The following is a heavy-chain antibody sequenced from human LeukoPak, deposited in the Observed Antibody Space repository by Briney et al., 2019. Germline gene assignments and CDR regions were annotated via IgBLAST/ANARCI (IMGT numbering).Heavy chain of an antibody. J-gene: IGHJ4*02. CDR3: ARGYLSSGWYRGGFDY. CDR1: GGSFSGYY. Sequence: SETLSLTCAVYGGSFSGYYWSWIRQPPGKGLEWIGEINHSGSTNYNPSLKSRVTISVDTSKNQFSLKLSSVTAADTAVYYCARGYLSSGWYRGGFDYWGQGTLVTVSS. D-gene: IGHD6-19*01. CDR2: INHSGST. V-gene: IGHV4-34*01.